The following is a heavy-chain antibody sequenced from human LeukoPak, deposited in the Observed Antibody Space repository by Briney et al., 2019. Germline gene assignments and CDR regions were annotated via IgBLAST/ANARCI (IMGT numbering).Heavy chain of an antibody. Sequence: ASVTVSCKASGYTFTSYDINWVRQATGQGLEWMGWMNPNSGNTGYAQKFQGRVTITRNTSTSTAYMELSSLRSEDTAVYYCARGPRVGATFDWGQGTLVTVSS. CDR1: GYTFTSYD. CDR2: MNPNSGNT. V-gene: IGHV1-8*03. CDR3: ARGPRVGATFD. J-gene: IGHJ4*02. D-gene: IGHD3-16*01.